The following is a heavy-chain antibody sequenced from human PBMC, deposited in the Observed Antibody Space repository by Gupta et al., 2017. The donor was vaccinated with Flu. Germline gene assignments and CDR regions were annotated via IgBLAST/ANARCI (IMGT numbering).Heavy chain of an antibody. CDR1: GFTFSSYA. CDR3: ARGTPYYFDY. Sequence: EVQLVESGGGLVQPGGSLRLSCAASGFTFSSYAMHWVRQAPGKGLEYVSAISSNGGSTYYANSVKGRFTISRDNSKNTLYLQMGSLRAEDMAVYYCARGTPYYFDYWGQGTLVTVSS. J-gene: IGHJ4*02. V-gene: IGHV3-64*01. CDR2: ISSNGGST.